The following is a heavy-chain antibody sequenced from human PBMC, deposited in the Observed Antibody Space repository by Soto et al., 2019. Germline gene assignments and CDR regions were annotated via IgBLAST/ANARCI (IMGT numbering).Heavy chain of an antibody. CDR3: ARDWDYYGSGSYYPLYYFDY. CDR1: GFTFSSYA. D-gene: IGHD3-10*01. Sequence: GGSLRLSCAASGFTFSSYAMHWVRQAPGKGLEWVAVISYDGSNKYYADSVKGRFTISRDNSKNTLYLQMNSLRAEDTAVYYCARDWDYYGSGSYYPLYYFDYWGQGTLVTVS. V-gene: IGHV3-30-3*01. CDR2: ISYDGSNK. J-gene: IGHJ4*02.